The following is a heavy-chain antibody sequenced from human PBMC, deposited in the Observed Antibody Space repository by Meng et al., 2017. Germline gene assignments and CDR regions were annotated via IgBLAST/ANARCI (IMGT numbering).Heavy chain of an antibody. Sequence: QVQLQKWGAGLLKPSETLSRTCAGYGGSFSGYYWSWIRQPPGKGLEWIGEINHSGSTNYTPSLKSRVTISVDTSKNQFSLKLSSVTAADTAVYYCARVVNKGGYLRVGYFDYWGQGTLVTVSS. CDR2: INHSGST. CDR3: ARVVNKGGYLRVGYFDY. CDR1: GGSFSGYY. D-gene: IGHD3-10*01. J-gene: IGHJ4*02. V-gene: IGHV4-34*01.